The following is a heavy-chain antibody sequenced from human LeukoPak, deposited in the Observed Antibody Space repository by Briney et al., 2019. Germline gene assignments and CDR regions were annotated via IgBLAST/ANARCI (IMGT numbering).Heavy chain of an antibody. J-gene: IGHJ4*02. CDR2: IWYDGSNK. D-gene: IGHD1-26*01. V-gene: IGHV3-33*06. Sequence: GRSLRLSCAASGFTFSSYGMHWVRQAPGKGLEWVAVIWYDGSNKYYADSVKGRFTISRDNSKNTLYLQMNSLRAEDTAVYYCAKSSGSYYFDYWGQGTLVTVSP. CDR3: AKSSGSYYFDY. CDR1: GFTFSSYG.